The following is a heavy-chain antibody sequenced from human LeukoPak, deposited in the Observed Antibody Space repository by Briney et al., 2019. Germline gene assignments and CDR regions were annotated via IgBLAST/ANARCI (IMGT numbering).Heavy chain of an antibody. CDR1: GYNFTSYA. Sequence: ASVKVSCKASGYNFTSYAMHWVRQAPGQRLEWMGWINAGNGNTKYSQKFQGRVTITRDTSASTAYMELSSLRFEDTAVYYCARADILTGAFDYWGQGTLVTVSS. J-gene: IGHJ4*02. V-gene: IGHV1-3*01. CDR3: ARADILTGAFDY. CDR2: INAGNGNT. D-gene: IGHD3-9*01.